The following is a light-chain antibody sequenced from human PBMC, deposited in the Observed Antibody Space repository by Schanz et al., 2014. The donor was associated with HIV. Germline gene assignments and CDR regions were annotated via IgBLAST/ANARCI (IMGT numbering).Light chain of an antibody. CDR2: EVN. J-gene: IGLJ1*01. CDR3: SSYAGSNILYV. CDR1: SSDVGGYNY. V-gene: IGLV2-8*01. Sequence: HSALTQPPSASGSPGQSVTISCTGTSSDVGGYNYVSWFQQHPGKAPKLMIYEVNKRPSGVPDRFSGSKSGNTASLTVSGLQAEDEAEYYCSSYAGSNILYVFGTGTKLTVL.